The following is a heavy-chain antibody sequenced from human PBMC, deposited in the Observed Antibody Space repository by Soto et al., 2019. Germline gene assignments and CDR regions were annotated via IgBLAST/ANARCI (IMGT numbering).Heavy chain of an antibody. CDR1: VFSCGNFI. CDR3: AKDLTTGRSRPKGAYNWFAP. J-gene: IGHJ5*02. V-gene: IGHV3-23*01. Sequence: GGSRRLSCEASVFSCGNFILGWVRQAAGKGLGWVSGISGSGGTTYYADSVKGRFSIPRDKFKTTLYLQMNSLRAEDTAVYYCAKDLTTGRSRPKGAYNWFAPWGQGTLVTVSS. CDR2: ISGSGGTT.